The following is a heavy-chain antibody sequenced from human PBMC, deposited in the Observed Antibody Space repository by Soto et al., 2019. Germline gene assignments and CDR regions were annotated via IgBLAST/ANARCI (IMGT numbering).Heavy chain of an antibody. CDR2: INAGNGNT. D-gene: IGHD4-17*01. V-gene: IGHV1-3*01. CDR1: GYTFTSYA. Sequence: GASVKVSCKASGYTFTSYAMHWVRQAPGQRLEWMGWINAGNGNTKYSQKFQGRVTITRDTSTSTAYMELSSLRSDDTAVYYCARAQQDYGAYGRYYYYYMDVWGKGTTVTVSS. CDR3: ARAQQDYGAYGRYYYYYMDV. J-gene: IGHJ6*03.